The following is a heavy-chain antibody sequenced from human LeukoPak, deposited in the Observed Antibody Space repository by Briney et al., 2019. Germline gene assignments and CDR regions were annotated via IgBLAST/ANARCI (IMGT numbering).Heavy chain of an antibody. J-gene: IGHJ5*02. CDR1: GFTVSSNY. V-gene: IGHV3-53*04. CDR2: IYSGGST. Sequence: GGPLRLSCAASGFTVSSNYMSWVRQAPGKGLEWVSVIYSGGSTYYADSVKGRFTISRHNSKNTLYLQMNSLGAEDTAVYYCARELGDYGNNWFDPWGQGTLVTVSS. CDR3: ARELGDYGNNWFDP. D-gene: IGHD4-17*01.